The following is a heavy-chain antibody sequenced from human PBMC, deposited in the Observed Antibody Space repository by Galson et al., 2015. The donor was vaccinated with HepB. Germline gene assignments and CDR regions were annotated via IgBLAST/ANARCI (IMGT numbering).Heavy chain of an antibody. CDR3: ARQAYAFGLTFPPKRQCDS. CDR1: GYSFSSYW. CDR2: IYPGDSDT. Sequence: QSGAEVKKPGESLKISCKASGYSFSSYWIGWVRQMPGKGLEWMGIIYPGDSDTRYSPSFQGQVTISADKSISTAYLQWSSLKASDTAIYYCARQAYAFGLTFPPKRQCDSWGQGTLVTVSS. D-gene: IGHD2-21*01. V-gene: IGHV5-51*01. J-gene: IGHJ4*02.